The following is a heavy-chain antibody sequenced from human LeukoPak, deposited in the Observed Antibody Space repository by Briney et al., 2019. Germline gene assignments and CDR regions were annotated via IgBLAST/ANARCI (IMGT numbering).Heavy chain of an antibody. V-gene: IGHV3-33*08. D-gene: IGHD5/OR15-5a*01. Sequence: SGGSLRLSCAASGFTFSDYYMSWIRQAPGKGLEWVAVIWYDGSNKYYADSVKGRFTISRDNSKNTLYLQMNSLRAEDTAVYYCARDVSSSPMYYYYGMDVWGQGTTVTVSS. J-gene: IGHJ6*02. CDR1: GFTFSDYY. CDR2: IWYDGSNK. CDR3: ARDVSSSPMYYYYGMDV.